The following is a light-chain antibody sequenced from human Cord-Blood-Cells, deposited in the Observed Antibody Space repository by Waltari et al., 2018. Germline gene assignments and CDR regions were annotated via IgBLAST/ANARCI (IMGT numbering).Light chain of an antibody. CDR1: QSVSSY. CDR3: QRRSNWAWT. Sequence: EIVLTQSPATLSLSLGETATLSCRASQSVSSYLAWYQQKPGQAPRLLIYGASNRATGIPARFSGSGSGTDVTLTIISLEPEDFDVYYCQRRSNWAWTFGQGTKVEIK. J-gene: IGKJ1*01. CDR2: GAS. V-gene: IGKV3-11*01.